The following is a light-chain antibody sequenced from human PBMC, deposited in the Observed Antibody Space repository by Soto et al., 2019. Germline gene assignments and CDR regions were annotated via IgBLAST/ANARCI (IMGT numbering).Light chain of an antibody. V-gene: IGKV3-15*01. CDR1: ESVSTN. CDR2: GTS. J-gene: IGKJ1*01. Sequence: EIEMTQSPATLSLAPGERVTLSCRASESVSTNLAWYQQKAGQAPRLLIYGTSTRATGIPARFSGSGSGTEFTLTISSLQSEDFAFYYCQQYDNWPRTFGQGTKVDIK. CDR3: QQYDNWPRT.